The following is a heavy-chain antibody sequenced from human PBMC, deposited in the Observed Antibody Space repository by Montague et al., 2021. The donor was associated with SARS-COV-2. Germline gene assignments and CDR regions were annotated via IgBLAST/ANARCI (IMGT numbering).Heavy chain of an antibody. CDR3: ARYTSRMYGSFDY. J-gene: IGHJ4*02. CDR1: GFSLNTNGMG. D-gene: IGHD3-16*02. Sequence: PALVKPTQTLTLTCTVSGFSLNTNGMGVGWIRQPPGEAPAWLALIYWDDDKRYSPSLTTRLTITKDTSRNQVVLTMTNVDPGDTGTYFCARYTSRMYGSFDYWGQGALVSVSS. CDR2: IYWDDDK. V-gene: IGHV2-5*02.